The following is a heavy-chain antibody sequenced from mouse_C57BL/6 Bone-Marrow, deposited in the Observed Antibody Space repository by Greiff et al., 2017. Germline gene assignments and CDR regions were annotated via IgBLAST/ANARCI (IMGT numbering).Heavy chain of an antibody. J-gene: IGHJ3*01. Sequence: EVKLMESGGDLVKPGGSLKLSCAASGFTFSSYGMSWVRQTPDKRLEWVATISSGGSYTYYPDSVKGRFTISRDNAKNTLYRQMSSLKSADTAIYYCARRDGYPFAYWGQGTLVTVSA. CDR2: ISSGGSYT. V-gene: IGHV5-6*02. D-gene: IGHD2-3*01. CDR3: ARRDGYPFAY. CDR1: GFTFSSYG.